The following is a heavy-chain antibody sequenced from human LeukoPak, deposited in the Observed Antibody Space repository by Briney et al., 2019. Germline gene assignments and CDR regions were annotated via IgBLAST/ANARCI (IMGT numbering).Heavy chain of an antibody. V-gene: IGHV3-21*01. J-gene: IGHJ6*02. CDR3: ARVYGSGSYSLRGMDV. CDR1: GFTFSSYA. CDR2: ISSSSSYI. Sequence: PGGSLRLSCAASGFTFSSYAMNWVRQAPGKGLEWVSSISSSSSYIYYADSVKGRFTISRDNAKNSLYLQMNSLRAEDTAVYYCARVYGSGSYSLRGMDVWGQGTTVTVSS. D-gene: IGHD3-10*01.